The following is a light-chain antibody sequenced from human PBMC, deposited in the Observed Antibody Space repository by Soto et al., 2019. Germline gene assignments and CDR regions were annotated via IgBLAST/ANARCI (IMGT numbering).Light chain of an antibody. CDR3: QQFIAYPHT. Sequence: IPLTQSPSSLSASVGDTVTITCRASLDITTALAWYQQTPGKPPKVLIYDASSLHSGLPSRFSGSGSGTHFTLTISSLQPEDFATYFCQQFIAYPHTFGQGTKLEIK. CDR1: LDITTA. V-gene: IGKV1-13*02. J-gene: IGKJ2*01. CDR2: DAS.